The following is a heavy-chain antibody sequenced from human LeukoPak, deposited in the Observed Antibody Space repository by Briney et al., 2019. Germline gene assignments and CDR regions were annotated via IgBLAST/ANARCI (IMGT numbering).Heavy chain of an antibody. CDR2: INTDGSST. CDR1: GFTFSSYW. V-gene: IGHV3-74*01. D-gene: IGHD6-19*01. Sequence: GGSLSLSCAAPGFTFSSYWMYWVRQAPGKGLVWVSRINTDGSSTTYADSVKGRFTISRDNAKNTVYLQMNSLRAEDTAVYYSARVLAVAGTGAFAIWSQGTMVTVSS. J-gene: IGHJ3*02. CDR3: ARVLAVAGTGAFAI.